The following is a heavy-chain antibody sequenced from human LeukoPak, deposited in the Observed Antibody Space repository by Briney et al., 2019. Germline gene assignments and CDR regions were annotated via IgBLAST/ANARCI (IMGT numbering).Heavy chain of an antibody. Sequence: GGSLRLSCTVSGFTVSSNSMSWVRRAPGKGLEWVSFIYSGTTHYSDSVKGRFTISRDNSKNTLYLQMNSLRAEDTAVYYCARRAGAYSHPYDYWGQGTLVTVSS. CDR2: IYSGTT. V-gene: IGHV3-53*01. CDR1: GFTVSSNS. J-gene: IGHJ4*02. D-gene: IGHD4/OR15-4a*01. CDR3: ARRAGAYSHPYDY.